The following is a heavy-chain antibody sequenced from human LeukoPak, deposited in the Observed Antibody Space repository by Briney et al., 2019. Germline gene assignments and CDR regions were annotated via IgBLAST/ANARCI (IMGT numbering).Heavy chain of an antibody. Sequence: GGSLRLSCEASGFTFSSYWMSWVRQAPGKGLEWVANIKTDGSEKYYVDSVKGRFTISRDNAKNSLYLQMNSLRAEDTAVYYCARDRYYDSSGYYPDDAFDIWGQGTMVTVSS. CDR2: IKTDGSEK. CDR1: GFTFSSYW. D-gene: IGHD3-22*01. V-gene: IGHV3-7*03. J-gene: IGHJ3*02. CDR3: ARDRYYDSSGYYPDDAFDI.